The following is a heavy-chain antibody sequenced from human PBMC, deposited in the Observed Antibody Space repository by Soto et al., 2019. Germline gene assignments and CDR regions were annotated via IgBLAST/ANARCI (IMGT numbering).Heavy chain of an antibody. J-gene: IGHJ4*02. CDR2: INHSGST. Sequence: SETLSLTCAVYGCSFSGYYWSWIRQPPGKGLEWIGEINHSGSTNYNPSLKSRVTISVDTSKNQFSLKLSSVTPADTAVYYCGRGPKYYDYVWGSYRSITLFDYWGQGTLVTVSS. D-gene: IGHD3-16*02. CDR1: GCSFSGYY. CDR3: GRGPKYYDYVWGSYRSITLFDY. V-gene: IGHV4-34*01.